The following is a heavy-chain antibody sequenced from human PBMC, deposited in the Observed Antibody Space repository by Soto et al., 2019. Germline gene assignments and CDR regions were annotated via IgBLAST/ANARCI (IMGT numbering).Heavy chain of an antibody. CDR2: INAGNGNT. V-gene: IGHV1-3*01. CDR1: GYTFTSYA. Sequence: ASVKVSCKASGYTFTSYAMHWVRQAPGQRLEWMGWINAGNGNTKYSQKFQGRVTITRDTSASTAYMELSSLRSEDTAVYYCAGPAAYSNPYYYGMDVWGQGTTVTVSS. CDR3: AGPAAYSNPYYYGMDV. J-gene: IGHJ6*02. D-gene: IGHD3-16*01.